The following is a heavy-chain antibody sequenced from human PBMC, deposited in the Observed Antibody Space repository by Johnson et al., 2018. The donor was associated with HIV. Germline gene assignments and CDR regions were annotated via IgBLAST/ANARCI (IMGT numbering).Heavy chain of an antibody. D-gene: IGHD6-6*01. CDR3: ARGNSVAARIGAFDV. J-gene: IGHJ3*01. CDR2: IYSGGST. V-gene: IGHV3-66*03. Sequence: QLVESGGDLIQPGGSLRLSCAASGFTVSSNYMTWVRQAPGKGLEWVSVIYSGGSTYYAASVKDRFTISRDNSKNTLCLQMNSLRPEDTAVFYCARGNSVAARIGAFDVWGQGTMVTVSS. CDR1: GFTVSSNY.